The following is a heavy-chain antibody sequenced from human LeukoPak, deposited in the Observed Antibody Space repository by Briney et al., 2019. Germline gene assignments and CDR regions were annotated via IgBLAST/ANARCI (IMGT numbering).Heavy chain of an antibody. CDR1: GFSFTNYA. J-gene: IGHJ4*02. Sequence: GGSLRLSCVASGFSFTNYAMSWVRQAPARGPEWLSSMNGGGETFYADPVKGRCTLSRDISRITVYLQPDNLRVEDTAIYYSARASCISTVDAVCWGQGTQVTVSS. CDR2: MNGGGET. D-gene: IGHD3-3*01. V-gene: IGHV3-23*01. CDR3: ARASCISTVDAVC.